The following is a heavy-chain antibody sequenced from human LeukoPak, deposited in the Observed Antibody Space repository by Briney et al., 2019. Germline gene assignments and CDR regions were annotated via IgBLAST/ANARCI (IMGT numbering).Heavy chain of an antibody. D-gene: IGHD6-13*01. V-gene: IGHV3-74*01. J-gene: IGHJ4*02. CDR3: ARGGIAAADIFDY. CDR1: GFTLHNQW. Sequence: GSLRLPWGASGFTLHNQWVPLVRQAPGGGLVGVSRINSDGSSTSYADSVKGRFTISRDNAKNTLYLQMNSLRAEDTAVYYCARGGIAAADIFDYWGQGTLVTVSS. CDR2: INSDGSST.